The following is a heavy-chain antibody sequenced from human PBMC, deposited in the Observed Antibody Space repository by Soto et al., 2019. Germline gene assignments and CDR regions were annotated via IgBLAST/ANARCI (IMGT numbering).Heavy chain of an antibody. Sequence: SGTLSLTCAFLGRSVSGYFWRWIPQPPGKGLEWIGEINHSGSTNYNPSLKRRITMSIDTSKNQFSLELSSVTAADTAVYYCARDWDSPLYFDLWGRGTLVTVSS. CDR1: GRSVSGYF. J-gene: IGHJ2*01. CDR2: INHSGST. V-gene: IGHV4-34*01. CDR3: ARDWDSPLYFDL. D-gene: IGHD1-26*01.